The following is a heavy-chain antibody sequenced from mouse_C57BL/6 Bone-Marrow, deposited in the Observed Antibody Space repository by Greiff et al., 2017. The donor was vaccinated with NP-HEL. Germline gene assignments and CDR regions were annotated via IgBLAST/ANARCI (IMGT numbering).Heavy chain of an antibody. CDR3: ARLVTNWYFDV. D-gene: IGHD2-2*01. CDR2: INPSNGGT. Sequence: VKLMESGTELVKPGASVKLSCKASGYTFTSYWMHWVKQRPGQGLEWIGNINPSNGGTNYNEKFKSKATLTVDKSSSTAYMQLSSLTSEDSAVYYCARLVTNWYFDVWGTGTTVTVSS. J-gene: IGHJ1*03. CDR1: GYTFTSYW. V-gene: IGHV1-53*01.